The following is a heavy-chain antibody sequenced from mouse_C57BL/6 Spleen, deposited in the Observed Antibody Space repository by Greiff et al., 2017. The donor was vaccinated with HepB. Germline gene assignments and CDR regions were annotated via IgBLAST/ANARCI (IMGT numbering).Heavy chain of an antibody. CDR2: ISSGGSYT. J-gene: IGHJ3*01. CDR3: ARQEYGSSDWFAY. V-gene: IGHV5-6*01. D-gene: IGHD1-1*01. Sequence: EVQGVESGGDLVKPGGSLKLSCAASGFTFSSYGMSWVRQTPDKRLEWVATISSGGSYTYYPDSVKGRFTISRDNAKNTLYLQMSSLKSEDTAMYYCARQEYGSSDWFAYWGQGTLVTVSA. CDR1: GFTFSSYG.